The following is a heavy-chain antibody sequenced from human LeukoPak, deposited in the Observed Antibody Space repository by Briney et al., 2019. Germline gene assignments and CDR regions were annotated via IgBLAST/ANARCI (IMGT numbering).Heavy chain of an antibody. Sequence: GASVKVSCKASGYTFTGYYIHWVRQAPGQGLEWMGWINPNSGGTNYAQKFQGRVTMTRDTSISTAYMELIRLGSDDTAIYYCARAITGDQYFDYWGQGTLVTVSS. J-gene: IGHJ4*02. CDR2: INPNSGGT. D-gene: IGHD7-27*01. CDR3: ARAITGDQYFDY. CDR1: GYTFTGYY. V-gene: IGHV1-2*02.